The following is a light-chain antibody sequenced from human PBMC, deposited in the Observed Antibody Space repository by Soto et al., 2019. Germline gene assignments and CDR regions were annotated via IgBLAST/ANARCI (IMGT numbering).Light chain of an antibody. J-gene: IGLJ3*02. CDR2: EVN. CDR3: SSYTTTITV. Sequence: QSALAQPASVSGSPGQSVTISCTGSNDDVGHYKYVSWYQQYPGKAPRLIIYEVNNRPSGVSDRFSGSKSGNTASLTISGLQAEDEADYYCSSYTTTITVFGGGTKVTVL. V-gene: IGLV2-14*01. CDR1: NDDVGHYKY.